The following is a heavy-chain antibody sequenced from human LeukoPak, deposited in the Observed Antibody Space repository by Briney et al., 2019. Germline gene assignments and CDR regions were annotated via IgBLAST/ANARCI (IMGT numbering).Heavy chain of an antibody. V-gene: IGHV4-30-4*01. CDR1: GGSISGADYY. D-gene: IGHD1-1*01. Sequence: PSETLSLTCTVSGGSISGADYYWSWIRQPPGKGLEWIGYVYHSGLTYYNPSLKSRVTISVDTSKNQFSLKLSSVTAADTAVYYCARVDPTRFVDYWGQGTLVTVSS. CDR2: VYHSGLT. CDR3: ARVDPTRFVDY. J-gene: IGHJ4*02.